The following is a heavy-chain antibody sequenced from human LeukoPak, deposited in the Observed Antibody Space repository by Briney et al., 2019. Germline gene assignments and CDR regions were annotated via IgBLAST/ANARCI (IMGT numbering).Heavy chain of an antibody. V-gene: IGHV3-9*01. D-gene: IGHD2-15*01. CDR2: ISWNSGSI. CDR1: GFTFDDYA. CDR3: AKDMHVSSPPAGYCSGGSCSDGMDV. Sequence: GGSLRLSCAASGFTFDDYAMHWVRQAPGKGLEWVSGISWNSGSIGYADSVKGRFTISRDNAKNSLYLQMNSLRAGDTALYYCAKDMHVSSPPAGYCSGGSCSDGMDVWGQGTTVTVSS. J-gene: IGHJ6*02.